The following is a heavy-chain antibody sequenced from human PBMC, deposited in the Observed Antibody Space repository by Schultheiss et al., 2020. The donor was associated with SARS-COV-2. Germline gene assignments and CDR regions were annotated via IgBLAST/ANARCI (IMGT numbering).Heavy chain of an antibody. Sequence: GGSLRLSCAASGFTFSSYSMNWVRQAPGKGLEWVSSISSSGSTIYYADSVKGRFTISRDNAKNSLYLQMNSLRAEDTAVYYCASPTGYDSSGYYSDAFDIWGQGTMVTVSS. J-gene: IGHJ3*02. V-gene: IGHV3-21*04. CDR2: ISSSGSTI. CDR3: ASPTGYDSSGYYSDAFDI. D-gene: IGHD3-22*01. CDR1: GFTFSSYS.